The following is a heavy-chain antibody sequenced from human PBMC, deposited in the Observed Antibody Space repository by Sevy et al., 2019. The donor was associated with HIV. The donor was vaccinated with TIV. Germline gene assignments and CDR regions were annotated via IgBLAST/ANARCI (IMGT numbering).Heavy chain of an antibody. CDR3: ARDISYDSSGTPDYMDV. CDR1: GFTFSSYS. CDR2: ISSSSTI. J-gene: IGHJ6*03. V-gene: IGHV3-48*02. D-gene: IGHD3-22*01. Sequence: GGCLRLSCAASGFTFSSYSMNWVRQAPGKGLERVSYISSSSTIYYADSVKGRFTIARDYAKNSLYLQMNRLRDEDTAVYYCARDISYDSSGTPDYMDVWGKGTTVFVSS.